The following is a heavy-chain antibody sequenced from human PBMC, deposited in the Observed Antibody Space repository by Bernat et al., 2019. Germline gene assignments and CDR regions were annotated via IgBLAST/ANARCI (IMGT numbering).Heavy chain of an antibody. Sequence: QVQLVESGGGVVQPGRSLRLSCAASGFTFSSYGMHWVRQAPGKGLERVAVIWYDGSNKYYADSVKGRFTISRDNSKNTLYLQLNSLRAEDTAVYYCARDSCGGDCYTDYWGQGTLVTVSS. CDR3: ARDSCGGDCYTDY. J-gene: IGHJ4*02. CDR1: GFTFSSYG. D-gene: IGHD2-21*02. CDR2: IWYDGSNK. V-gene: IGHV3-33*01.